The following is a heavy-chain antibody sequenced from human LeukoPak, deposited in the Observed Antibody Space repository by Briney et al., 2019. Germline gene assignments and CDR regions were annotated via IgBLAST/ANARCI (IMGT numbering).Heavy chain of an antibody. Sequence: GGSLRLSCAASGFTFDDYAMHWVRQGPGKSLEWVSLINENGDIAYYGDSVRGRFTVSRDNAKNTLYLQMNSLTTEDTALYYCAKARWEPNFDYWGQGTLVTVSS. D-gene: IGHD1-26*01. CDR1: GFTFDDYA. CDR3: AKARWEPNFDY. CDR2: INENGDIA. V-gene: IGHV3-43*02. J-gene: IGHJ4*02.